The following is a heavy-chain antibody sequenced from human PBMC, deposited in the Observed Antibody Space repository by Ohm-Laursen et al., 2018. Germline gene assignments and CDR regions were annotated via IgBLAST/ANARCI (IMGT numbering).Heavy chain of an antibody. CDR3: ARIESDSGGYWYFGMDV. CDR2: IYYSVTT. D-gene: IGHD3-22*01. Sequence: TLSLTCAVSGASISSEYWTWIWQPPGKGLEWTGYIYYSVTTNYNSSLKSRVIISVDTSENQFSLKLSSVTAADTALYYCARIESDSGGYWYFGMDVWGQGTTVAVSS. J-gene: IGHJ6*02. CDR1: GASISSEY. V-gene: IGHV4-59*01.